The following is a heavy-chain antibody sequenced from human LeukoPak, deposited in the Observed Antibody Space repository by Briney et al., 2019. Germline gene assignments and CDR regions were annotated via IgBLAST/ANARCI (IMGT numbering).Heavy chain of an antibody. CDR1: GYSFTTYW. Sequence: GESLKTSCKGSGYSFTTYWIGWVRQMPGKGLEWMGIIYPGDSDTRYSPSFQGQVTISADKSISTAYLQWSSLKASDTAIYYCARHNLGDSSSWYFDYWGQGTLVTVSS. D-gene: IGHD6-13*01. J-gene: IGHJ4*02. V-gene: IGHV5-51*01. CDR2: IYPGDSDT. CDR3: ARHNLGDSSSWYFDY.